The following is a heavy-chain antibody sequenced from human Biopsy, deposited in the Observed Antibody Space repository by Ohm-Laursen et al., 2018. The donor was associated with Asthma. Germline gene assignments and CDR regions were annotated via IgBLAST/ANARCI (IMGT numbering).Heavy chain of an antibody. CDR3: AREGVAGTHIED. CDR1: KFIFRNYA. CDR2: ISYDGSSI. V-gene: IGHV3-30-3*01. Sequence: SSLRLSCSASKFIFRNYAMHWVRQAPGKGLEWVAVISYDGSSIYYADPVKGRFTISRDNSKNTLSLQMNSLTAEDTAVYYCAREGVAGTHIEDWGQGTLVTVSS. J-gene: IGHJ4*02. D-gene: IGHD6-19*01.